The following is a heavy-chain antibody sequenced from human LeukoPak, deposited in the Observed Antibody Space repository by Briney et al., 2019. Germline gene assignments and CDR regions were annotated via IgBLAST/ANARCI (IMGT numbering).Heavy chain of an antibody. V-gene: IGHV1-2*02. CDR2: INTNSADK. Sequence: GASVKVSCKASVYTVTGYYMHWVRQARGHGREWMAWINTNSADKNSVQKIRGSVTMTRDKSISTAYLELSRVRSDDSDVYYCASEDGYSSGWYLSFDIWGQGTMVTVSS. J-gene: IGHJ3*02. D-gene: IGHD6-19*01. CDR3: ASEDGYSSGWYLSFDI. CDR1: VYTVTGYY.